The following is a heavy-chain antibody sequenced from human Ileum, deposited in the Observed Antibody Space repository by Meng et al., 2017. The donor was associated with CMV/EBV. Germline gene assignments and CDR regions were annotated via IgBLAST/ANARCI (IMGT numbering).Heavy chain of an antibody. CDR2: FGSSGNT. D-gene: IGHD5-18*01. CDR3: AKRDTTKYFDS. CDR1: GFTFSSYA. V-gene: IGHV3-23*01. Sequence: GGSLRLSCAASGFTFSSYAMSWVRQAPGKGLEWVSTFGSSGNTYYADSVKGRFTISRDNSKNTLFLQMNSLRAEDTAVFYCAKRDTTKYFDSWGRGSLVTVSS. J-gene: IGHJ4*02.